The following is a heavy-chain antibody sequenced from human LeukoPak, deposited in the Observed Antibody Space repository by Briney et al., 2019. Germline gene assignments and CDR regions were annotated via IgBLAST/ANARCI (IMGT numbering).Heavy chain of an antibody. CDR2: IWYDGSNK. D-gene: IGHD3-22*01. V-gene: IGHV3-33*08. J-gene: IGHJ4*02. CDR1: DFTLAAYA. Sequence: PGRSLRLSCTASDFTLAAYAMHWVRQAPGKGLEWVAVIWYDGSNKHYAESVKGRFSISRDNSKSTLYLQMNSLRAEDTAVYYCARARGVSTGYRPIDYWGQGTLVTVSS. CDR3: ARARGVSTGYRPIDY.